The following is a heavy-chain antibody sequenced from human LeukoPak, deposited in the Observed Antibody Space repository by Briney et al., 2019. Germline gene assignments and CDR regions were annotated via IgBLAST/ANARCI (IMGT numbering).Heavy chain of an antibody. CDR1: GGSISSYY. Sequence: SETLSLTCTVSGGSISSYYWSWIRQPPGKELEWIGYIYYSGSTNYNPSLKSRVTISVDTSKNQFSLKLSSVTAADTAVYYCARECGGDCYSAYFDLWGRGTLVTVSS. J-gene: IGHJ2*01. CDR3: ARECGGDCYSAYFDL. CDR2: IYYSGST. V-gene: IGHV4-59*01. D-gene: IGHD2-21*01.